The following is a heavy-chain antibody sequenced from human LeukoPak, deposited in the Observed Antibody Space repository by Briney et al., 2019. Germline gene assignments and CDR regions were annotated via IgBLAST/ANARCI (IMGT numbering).Heavy chain of an antibody. V-gene: IGHV4-59*01. J-gene: IGHJ3*02. Sequence: SETLSLTCTVSGGSISSYYWSWIRHPPRKGLEWIWGIYYSGSTNYNPSLKRRVTISVDTSKNQFSLKLSSVTAADTAVYYCARGTMYYDILTGYSFNHDAFDIWGQGTMVSVSS. CDR1: GGSISSYY. CDR3: ARGTMYYDILTGYSFNHDAFDI. D-gene: IGHD3-9*01. CDR2: IYYSGST.